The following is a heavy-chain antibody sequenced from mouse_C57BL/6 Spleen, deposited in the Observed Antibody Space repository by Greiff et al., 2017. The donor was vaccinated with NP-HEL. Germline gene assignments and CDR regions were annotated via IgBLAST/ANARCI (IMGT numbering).Heavy chain of an antibody. CDR2: ILPSIGRT. V-gene: IGHV15-2*01. CDR3: ARGDYDRASYWYFDV. J-gene: IGHJ1*03. D-gene: IGHD2-4*01. CDR1: DSEVFPIAY. Sequence: VKLQESGSELRSPGSSVKLSCKDFDSEVFPIAYMSWVRQKPGHGFEWIGGILPSIGRTIYGEKFEDKATLDADTLSNTAYLELNSLTSEDSAIYYCARGDYDRASYWYFDVWGTGTTVTVSS.